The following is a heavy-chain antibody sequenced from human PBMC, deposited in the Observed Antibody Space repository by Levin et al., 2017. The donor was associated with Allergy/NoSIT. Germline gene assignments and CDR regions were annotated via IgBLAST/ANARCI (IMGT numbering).Heavy chain of an antibody. J-gene: IGHJ4*02. CDR3: AKTRSIYGDYGSIDY. CDR2: ISNDGSSE. D-gene: IGHD4-17*01. CDR1: KITFSYFT. Sequence: GGSLRLSCAASKITFSYFTMHWVRQAPGKGLEWVAVISNDGSSESYADSVKGRFTISRDNSKNTLYLQMCSLKTDDTAVYYCAKTRSIYGDYGSIDYWGRGTLVTVSS. V-gene: IGHV3-30*15.